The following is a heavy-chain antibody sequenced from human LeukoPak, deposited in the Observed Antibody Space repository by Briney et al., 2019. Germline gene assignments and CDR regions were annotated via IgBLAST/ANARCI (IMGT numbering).Heavy chain of an antibody. D-gene: IGHD2-15*01. CDR1: GFTFSSYT. J-gene: IGHJ4*02. V-gene: IGHV3-21*04. CDR3: AKPLTGGGSWPPFDS. Sequence: PGGSLRLSCEASGFTFSSYTLTWVRQAPGKGLEWVSSISSSSGYIYYADSVKGRSTISRDNAKRSLSLQMNSLRDEDTAVYYCAKPLTGGGSWPPFDSWGQGTLVTVSS. CDR2: ISSSSGYI.